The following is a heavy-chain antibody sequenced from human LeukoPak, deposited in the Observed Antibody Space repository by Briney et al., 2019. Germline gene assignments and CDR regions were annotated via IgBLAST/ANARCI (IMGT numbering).Heavy chain of an antibody. CDR1: GGSISSSSYY. Sequence: SETLSLTCTVSGGSISSSSYYWGWIRQPPGKGRVWIGSIYYSGSTYYNPSLKSRVTISVDTSKNQFSLKLSSVTAADTAVYYCARRYYYDSSGYYHDYWGQGTLVTVSS. CDR3: ARRYYYDSSGYYHDY. V-gene: IGHV4-39*01. D-gene: IGHD3-22*01. J-gene: IGHJ4*02. CDR2: IYYSGST.